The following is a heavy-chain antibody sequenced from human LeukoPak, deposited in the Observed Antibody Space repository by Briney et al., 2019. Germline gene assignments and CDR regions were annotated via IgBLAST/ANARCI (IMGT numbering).Heavy chain of an antibody. D-gene: IGHD4-17*01. CDR3: ARDPVMTTVTTTYYYGMGV. J-gene: IGHJ6*02. V-gene: IGHV1-2*04. CDR2: INPNSGGT. Sequence: ASVKVSCKASGYTFTGYYMHWVRQAPGQGLEWMGWINPNSGGTNYAQKFQGWVTMTRDTSISTAYMELSRLRSDDMAVYYCARDPVMTTVTTTYYYGMGVWGQGTTVTVSS. CDR1: GYTFTGYY.